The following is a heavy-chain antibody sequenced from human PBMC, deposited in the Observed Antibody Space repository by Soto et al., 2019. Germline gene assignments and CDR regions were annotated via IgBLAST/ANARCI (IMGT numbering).Heavy chain of an antibody. CDR3: AKDLSFYDEFSSWYFGAFDI. Sequence: GGSLRLSCAASEFTFSSYSMSWVRQAPGKGLEWVSAISGSGGSTYYADSVKGRFTISRDNSKNTLYLQMNSLRAEDTAVYYCAKDLSFYDEFSSWYFGAFDIWGQGAMVTVSS. D-gene: IGHD6-13*01. CDR1: EFTFSSYS. J-gene: IGHJ3*02. V-gene: IGHV3-23*01. CDR2: ISGSGGST.